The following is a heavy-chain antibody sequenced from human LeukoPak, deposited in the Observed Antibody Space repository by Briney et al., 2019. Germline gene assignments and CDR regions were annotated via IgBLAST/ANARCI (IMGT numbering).Heavy chain of an antibody. CDR1: GGSISSSNW. CDR3: ACSWYRRNYYMDV. J-gene: IGHJ6*03. Sequence: SGTLSLTCAVSGGSISSSNWWSWVRQPPGKGLEWIGEIYHSGSTNYNPSLKSRVTISVDKSKNQFSLKLSSVTAADTAVYYCACSWYRRNYYMDVWGKGTTVTVSS. V-gene: IGHV4-4*02. D-gene: IGHD6-13*01. CDR2: IYHSGST.